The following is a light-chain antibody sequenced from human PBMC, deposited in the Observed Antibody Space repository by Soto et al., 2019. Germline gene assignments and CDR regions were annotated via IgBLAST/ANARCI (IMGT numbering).Light chain of an antibody. Sequence: QSVLTQPPSVSGAPGQRVTISCTGSSSNIGAGYDVHWYQQLPGTAPKLLIHGNNNRSSGVPDRFSGSKSGTSASLAITGLQAEDEADYYCQSYDSGLRGSVFGGGTKVTVL. CDR1: SSNIGAGYD. CDR3: QSYDSGLRGSV. CDR2: GNN. V-gene: IGLV1-40*01. J-gene: IGLJ3*02.